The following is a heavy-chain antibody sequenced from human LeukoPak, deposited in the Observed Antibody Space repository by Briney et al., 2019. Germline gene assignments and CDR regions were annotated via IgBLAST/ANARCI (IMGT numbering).Heavy chain of an antibody. CDR1: GGTFSSYA. CDR3: AGDTLGYFDY. D-gene: IGHD3-10*01. CDR2: VIPIFGTA. Sequence: SVKVSCKASGGTFSSYAISWVRQAPGQGLEWMGGVIPIFGTANYAQKFQGRVTITADESTSTAYMELSSLRSEDTAVYYCAGDTLGYFDYWGQGTLVTVSS. J-gene: IGHJ4*02. V-gene: IGHV1-69*13.